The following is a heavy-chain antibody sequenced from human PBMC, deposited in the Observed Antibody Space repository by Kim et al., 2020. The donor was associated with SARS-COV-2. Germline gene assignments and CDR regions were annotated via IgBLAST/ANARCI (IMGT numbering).Heavy chain of an antibody. CDR3: AKERIGYCDDGSCYS. Sequence: DSVKGRFTISRDNAKNSLYMQMDSLRDEDTGVYYCAKERIGYCDDGSCYSWGQGTLITVSS. J-gene: IGHJ4*02. D-gene: IGHD2-15*01. V-gene: IGHV3-11*06.